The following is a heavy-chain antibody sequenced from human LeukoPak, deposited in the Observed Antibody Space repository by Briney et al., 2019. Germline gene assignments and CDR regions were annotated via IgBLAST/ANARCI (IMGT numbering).Heavy chain of an antibody. CDR2: ISSSSSTI. V-gene: IGHV3-48*01. CDR1: GFTFISYS. D-gene: IGHD3-22*01. CDR3: ARDSDYYDSSGPHDAFDI. Sequence: GGSLRLSCAASGFTFISYSMNWVRQAPGKGLEWVSYISSSSSTIYYADSVKGRFTISRDNAKNSLYLQMNSLRAEDTAVYYCARDSDYYDSSGPHDAFDIWGQGTMVTVSS. J-gene: IGHJ3*02.